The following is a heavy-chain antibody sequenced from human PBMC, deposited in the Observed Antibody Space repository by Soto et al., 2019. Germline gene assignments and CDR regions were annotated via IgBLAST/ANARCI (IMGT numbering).Heavy chain of an antibody. J-gene: IGHJ6*02. CDR3: ARGGIPPSGYGIAYAMDV. CDR1: GVSISGSRYY. D-gene: IGHD1-26*01. V-gene: IGHV4-39*01. Sequence: SETLSLTCTVSGVSISGSRYYWGWIRQPPGRGLEWIGNIYYSGSTYYTPALKSRVTLSVDTSKNQFPLNLNSVTAADTAVYYCARGGIPPSGYGIAYAMDVWGQGTTVTVSS. CDR2: IYYSGST.